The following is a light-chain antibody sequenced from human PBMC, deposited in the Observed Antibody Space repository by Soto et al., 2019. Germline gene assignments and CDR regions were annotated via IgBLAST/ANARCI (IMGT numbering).Light chain of an antibody. CDR2: GAS. J-gene: IGKJ1*01. V-gene: IGKV1-9*01. CDR3: QHLDSCPYT. CDR1: QDISGF. Sequence: DIQLTQSPSFLSASVGDTVTITCRASQDISGFLAGYQQKPGTAPRVLVHGASILQSGVPPRFSGSGSVTEYTFTITSLQPEDFATYHCQHLDSCPYTFGQGTKVEIK.